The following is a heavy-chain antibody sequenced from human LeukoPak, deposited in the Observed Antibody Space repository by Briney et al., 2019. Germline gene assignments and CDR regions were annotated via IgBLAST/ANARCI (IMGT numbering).Heavy chain of an antibody. Sequence: ASVKVSCKASGYTFTSYYVHWVRQAPGQGLEWVGIINPSSSSTSYAQKFQGRVTMTRDMSTSTVYMELSTLRSEDTAVYYCATFIRGYSYGDLDYWGQGTLVTVSS. J-gene: IGHJ4*02. D-gene: IGHD5-18*01. CDR2: INPSSSST. V-gene: IGHV1-46*01. CDR1: GYTFTSYY. CDR3: ATFIRGYSYGDLDY.